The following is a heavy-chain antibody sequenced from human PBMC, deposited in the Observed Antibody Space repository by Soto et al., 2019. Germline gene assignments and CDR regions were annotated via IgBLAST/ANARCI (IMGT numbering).Heavy chain of an antibody. CDR1: GGTFSSYA. J-gene: IGHJ6*02. D-gene: IGHD3-22*01. CDR3: AAGITMIVVVITSFGMDV. CDR2: IIPIFGTA. V-gene: IGHV1-69*13. Sequence: SVKVSCKASGGTFSSYAISWVRQAPGQGLEWMGGIIPIFGTANYAQKFQGRVTITADESTSTAYMELSSLRSEDTAVYYCAAGITMIVVVITSFGMDVWGQGTTVTVSS.